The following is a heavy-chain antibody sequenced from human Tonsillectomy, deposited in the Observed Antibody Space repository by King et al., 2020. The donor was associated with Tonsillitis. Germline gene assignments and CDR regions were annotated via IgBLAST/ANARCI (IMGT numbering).Heavy chain of an antibody. J-gene: IGHJ5*02. D-gene: IGHD1-1*01. CDR2: ITPAFRTE. CDR3: SGDMYRRPPKFEP. Sequence: VQLVESGAEVKKPGSSVKISCTVSGDSFSSYTINWVRQSPGQGLEWVGGITPAFRTEDDAQKYQGRATITADESTRTSYIEMTSLRSDATAVYYCSGDMYRRPPKFEPWGRGTLVIVSS. V-gene: IGHV1-69*01. CDR1: GDSFSSYT.